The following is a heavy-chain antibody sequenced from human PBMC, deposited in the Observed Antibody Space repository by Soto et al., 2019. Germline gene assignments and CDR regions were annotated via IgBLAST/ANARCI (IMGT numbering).Heavy chain of an antibody. J-gene: IGHJ6*02. CDR1: GFTFSSYA. V-gene: IGHV3-23*01. CDR2: ISGSGGST. Sequence: GGSLRLSCAASGFTFSSYAMSWVRQAPGKGLEWVSAISGSGGSTYYADSVKGRFTIARDNSKNTLYLQMNSLRAEDKAVYYCAKNMNSYDSSVYYYGPYYYYYYGMDVWGQGTTVTVSS. CDR3: AKNMNSYDSSVYYYGPYYYYYYGMDV. D-gene: IGHD3-22*01.